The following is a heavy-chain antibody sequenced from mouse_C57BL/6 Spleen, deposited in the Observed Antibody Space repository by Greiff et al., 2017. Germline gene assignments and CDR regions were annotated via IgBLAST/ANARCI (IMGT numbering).Heavy chain of an antibody. V-gene: IGHV5-4*01. Sequence: EVHLVESGGGLVKPGGSLKLSCAASGFTFSSYAMSWVRQTPEKRLEWVGTISDGGSYTYYPDNVKGRFTISRDNAKNNLYLQMSHLKSEDTAMYYCAREGLDYWGQGTTLTVSS. CDR1: GFTFSSYA. J-gene: IGHJ2*01. CDR3: AREGLDY. CDR2: ISDGGSYT.